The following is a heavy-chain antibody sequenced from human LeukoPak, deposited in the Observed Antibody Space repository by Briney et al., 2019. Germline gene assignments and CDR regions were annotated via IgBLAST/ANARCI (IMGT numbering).Heavy chain of an antibody. J-gene: IGHJ6*02. Sequence: SETLSLTCAVLGGSFSDYYWNWIRQPPGKGLEWIGEVTHSGSTNCNPSLKSRVTISVDTSKNQFSLKLTSVTAADTAVYYCARRSQKNYYYGMDVWGQGTTVTVSS. CDR3: ARRSQKNYYYGMDV. V-gene: IGHV4-34*01. CDR1: GGSFSDYY. CDR2: VTHSGST. D-gene: IGHD3-10*01.